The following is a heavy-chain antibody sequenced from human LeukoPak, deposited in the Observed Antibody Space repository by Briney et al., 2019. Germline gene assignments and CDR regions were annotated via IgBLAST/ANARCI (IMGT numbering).Heavy chain of an antibody. J-gene: IGHJ5*01. CDR2: IYHTGDT. V-gene: IGHV4-59*01. CDR1: GGSISSDY. CDR3: ARDRIFINGYRIDS. D-gene: IGHD5-24*01. Sequence: SETLSLTCTVSGGSISSDYWNWIRHPPGEGLEWSGSIYHTGDTNYNPSLKSRVTISIDTSKTHFSLNLNSVTAADTAVYFCARDRIFINGYRIDSWGQGIPVTVSS.